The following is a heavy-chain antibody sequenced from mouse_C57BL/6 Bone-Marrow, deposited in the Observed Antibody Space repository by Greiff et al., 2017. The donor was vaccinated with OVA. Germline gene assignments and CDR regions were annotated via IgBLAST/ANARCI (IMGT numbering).Heavy chain of an antibody. D-gene: IGHD4-1*01. Sequence: EVQLQESGGGLVQPKGSLKLSCAASGFSFNTYAMNWVRQAPGKGLEWVARIRSKSNNYATYYADSVKDRFTISRDASESMLYLQMNNVKTEDTAMYYCVRHGLGDYFDYWGQGTTLTVSS. V-gene: IGHV10-1*01. CDR2: IRSKSNNYAT. CDR3: VRHGLGDYFDY. J-gene: IGHJ2*01. CDR1: GFSFNTYA.